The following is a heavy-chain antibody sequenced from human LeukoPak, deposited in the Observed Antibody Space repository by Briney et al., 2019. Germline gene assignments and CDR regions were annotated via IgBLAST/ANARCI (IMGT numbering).Heavy chain of an antibody. CDR1: GFTFSSYN. J-gene: IGHJ6*03. CDR2: ISSSSSYI. V-gene: IGHV3-21*04. Sequence: GGSLRLSCAASGFTFSSYNLNWVRQAPGKGLEWVSSISSSSSYIYYADSVKGRFTISRDNAKNSLYLQMNSLRAEDTALYYCARSKQLGYYYYTDVWGKGTTVTVSS. D-gene: IGHD1-1*01. CDR3: ARSKQLGYYYYTDV.